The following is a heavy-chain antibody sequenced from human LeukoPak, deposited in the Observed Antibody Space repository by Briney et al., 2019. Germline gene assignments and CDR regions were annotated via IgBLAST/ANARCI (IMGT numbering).Heavy chain of an antibody. CDR2: IYYRGSS. CDR3: ARAGRPDQLQNYYFYGMDV. J-gene: IGHJ6*02. Sequence: SETLSLTCTVSGGSISSYHWGWIRQPPGKGLEWIGYIYYRGSSNYNPSLKSRVTISVDTSKNQFSLKLTSVTAADTAVYYCARAGRPDQLQNYYFYGMDVWGQGTTVTVSS. CDR1: GGSISSYH. V-gene: IGHV4-59*01. D-gene: IGHD2-2*01.